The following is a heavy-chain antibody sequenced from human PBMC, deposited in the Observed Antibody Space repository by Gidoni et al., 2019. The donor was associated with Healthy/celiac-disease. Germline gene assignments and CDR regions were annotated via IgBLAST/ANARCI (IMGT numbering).Heavy chain of an antibody. V-gene: IGHV4-31*03. CDR1: GGPNSRGGYY. D-gene: IGHD3-10*01. J-gene: IGHJ4*02. CDR2: IYYSRRT. Sequence: LTCTVSGGPNSRGGYYWSWIRQHSGKSLEWIGYIYYSRRTYYNPSLKSRVTISVDTSKNQFSLELHSVTAADTAVYYCTRTVRGQGCFDYWGQGTLVTVSS. CDR3: TRTVRGQGCFDY.